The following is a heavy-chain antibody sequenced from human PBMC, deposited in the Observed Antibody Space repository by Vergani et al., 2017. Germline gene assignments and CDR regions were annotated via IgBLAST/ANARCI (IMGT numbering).Heavy chain of an antibody. V-gene: IGHV1-69*06. CDR2: IIPIFGTA. CDR1: GGTFSSYA. Sequence: QVQLVQSGAEVKKPGASVKVSCKASGGTFSSYAISWVRQAPGQGLEWMGGIIPIFGTANYAQKFQGRVTITADKSTSTAYMELSSLRSEDTAVYYCARDLDVGMIVVPYWYFDLWGRGTLVTVSS. CDR3: ARDLDVGMIVVPYWYFDL. J-gene: IGHJ2*01. D-gene: IGHD3-22*01.